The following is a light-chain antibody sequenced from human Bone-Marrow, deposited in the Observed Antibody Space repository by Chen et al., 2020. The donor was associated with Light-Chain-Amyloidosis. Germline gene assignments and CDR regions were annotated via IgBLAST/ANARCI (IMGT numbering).Light chain of an antibody. CDR1: NIGSTS. J-gene: IGLJ3*02. CDR3: QVWDRSRDRPV. V-gene: IGLV3-21*02. Sequence: SYVLTQPSSVSVAPGQTATIACGGNNIGSTSVYWYQQTPGQAPLLVVYDDSDRPSGIPERLSGSNSGNTATLTISRVEAGDEADYYCQVWDRSRDRPVFGGGTKLTVL. CDR2: DDS.